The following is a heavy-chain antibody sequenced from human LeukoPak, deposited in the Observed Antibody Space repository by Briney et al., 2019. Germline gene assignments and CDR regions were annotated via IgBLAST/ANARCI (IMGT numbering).Heavy chain of an antibody. J-gene: IGHJ6*02. CDR2: IKQDGSEK. CDR3: AKRPTRWFGELFVDV. D-gene: IGHD3-10*01. Sequence: GGSLRLSCAASGFTFSSYWMSWVRQAPGKGLEWVANIKQDGSEKYYVDSVKGRFTISRDNAKNSLYLQMNSLRAEDTAVYYCAKRPTRWFGELFVDVWGQGTTVTVSS. CDR1: GFTFSSYW. V-gene: IGHV3-7*03.